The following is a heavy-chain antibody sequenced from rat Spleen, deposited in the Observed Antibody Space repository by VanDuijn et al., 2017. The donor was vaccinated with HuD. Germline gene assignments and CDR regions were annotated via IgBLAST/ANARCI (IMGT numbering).Heavy chain of an antibody. D-gene: IGHD1-12*01. CDR3: TRGSDSYAHVWYY. CDR1: GFTFSDYY. Sequence: EVQLVESDGGLVQPGRSLKLSCAASGFTFSDYYMAWVRQAPTKGLEWVATITNTGGSIYYPDSVKGRFTISRDNAQNTLYLQMNSLRSEDTATYYCTRGSDSYAHVWYYWGQGVMVTVSS. CDR2: ITNTGGSI. J-gene: IGHJ2*01. V-gene: IGHV5-20*01.